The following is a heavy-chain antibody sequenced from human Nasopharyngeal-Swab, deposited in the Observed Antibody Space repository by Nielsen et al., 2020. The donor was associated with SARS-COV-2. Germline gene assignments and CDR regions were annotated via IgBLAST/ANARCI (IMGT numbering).Heavy chain of an antibody. CDR1: GYTFTRYY. CDR2: INTGGGSA. D-gene: IGHD2-15*01. V-gene: IGHV1-46*01. Sequence: ASSKISCKAAGYTFTRYYIHWARHAPGQGLEWTGIINTGGGSARYSQNFQGRVTMTRDTSTSTVYMELSSLRSEDTAVYYCARGGDPREVVAATDCFDPWGQGTLVTVSS. J-gene: IGHJ5*02. CDR3: ARGGDPREVVAATDCFDP.